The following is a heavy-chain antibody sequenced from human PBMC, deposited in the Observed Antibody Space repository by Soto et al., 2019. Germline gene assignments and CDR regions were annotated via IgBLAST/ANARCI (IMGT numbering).Heavy chain of an antibody. CDR1: GFSLSTSGLR. V-gene: IGHV2-70*04. CDR2: IDWDDDK. Sequence: SGPTLVNPTQTLTLTCTFSGFSLSTSGLRVSWIRQPPGKALEWLARIDWDDDKFYSTSLKTRLSISKDTSKNQVVLTMTNMGPVDTATYYCARSNEYGDYFFDYRGQGTLVTASS. J-gene: IGHJ4*02. D-gene: IGHD4-17*01. CDR3: ARSNEYGDYFFDY.